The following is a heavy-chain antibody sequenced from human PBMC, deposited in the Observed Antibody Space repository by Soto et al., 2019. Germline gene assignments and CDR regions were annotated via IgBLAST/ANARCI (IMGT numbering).Heavy chain of an antibody. V-gene: IGHV3-15*01. CDR1: GFTFSYAW. CDR3: TTPQRWLRFAFGY. Sequence: PGGSLRLSCAASGFTFSYAWMSWVRQAPGKGLEWIGQIKTKTDGGTTDYAAPVKGRFTISRDDSKDTLYLQINSLKTEDTAVYFCTTPQRWLRFAFGYWGQGTLVTVSS. CDR2: IKTKTDGGTT. J-gene: IGHJ4*02. D-gene: IGHD5-12*01.